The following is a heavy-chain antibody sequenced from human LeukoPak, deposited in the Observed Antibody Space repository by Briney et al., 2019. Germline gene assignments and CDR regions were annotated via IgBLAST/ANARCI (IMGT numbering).Heavy chain of an antibody. Sequence: GGSLRLSCAASGFTFSSYAMHWVRQAPGKGLEWVAVISYDGSNKYYADSVKGRFTISRDNPKNTLYLQMNSLRAEDTAVYYCARDRDYGGPIDYWGQGTLVTVSS. CDR3: ARDRDYGGPIDY. V-gene: IGHV3-30-3*01. CDR2: ISYDGSNK. D-gene: IGHD4-23*01. J-gene: IGHJ4*02. CDR1: GFTFSSYA.